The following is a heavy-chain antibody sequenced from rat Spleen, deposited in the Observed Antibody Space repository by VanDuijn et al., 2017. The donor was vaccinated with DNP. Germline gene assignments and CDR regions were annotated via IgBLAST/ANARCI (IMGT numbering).Heavy chain of an antibody. D-gene: IGHD1-5*01. CDR3: TTGTTGGVWFAY. Sequence: EVQLVESGGGLVQPGRSLKLSCAASGFTFSNYDMAWVRQAPEKGLEWVTTITYVGRITYYRDSVQGRFTISRDNPKSTLYLQMDSLRSEDTATYYCTTGTTGGVWFAYWGQGTLVTVSS. V-gene: IGHV5-7*01. J-gene: IGHJ3*01. CDR1: GFTFSNYD. CDR2: ITYVGRIT.